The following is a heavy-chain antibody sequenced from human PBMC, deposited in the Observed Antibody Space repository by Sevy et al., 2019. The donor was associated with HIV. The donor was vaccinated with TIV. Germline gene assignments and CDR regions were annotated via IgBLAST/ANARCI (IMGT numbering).Heavy chain of an antibody. J-gene: IGHJ4*02. D-gene: IGHD5-12*01. CDR2: IIPIFATV. V-gene: IGHV1-69*13. CDR3: ARGGIQMATITPFDY. Sequence: ASVKVSCKASGGTFSSYAINWVRQAPGQGLKWMEGIIPIFATVTYAQNFQGRVTITADESTSTAYMELSSLRSEDTAVHYCARGGIQMATITPFDYWGQGTLVTVSS. CDR1: GGTFSSYA.